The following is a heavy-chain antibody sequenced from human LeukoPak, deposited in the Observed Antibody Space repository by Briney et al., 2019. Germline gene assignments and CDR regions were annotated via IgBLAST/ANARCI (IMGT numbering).Heavy chain of an antibody. CDR3: ARAPILYATNWFDP. Sequence: GASVKVSCKASGGTFSNYAISWVRQAPGQGLEWMGRIIPIFGTANYAQKFQGRVTITTDESTSTAYMELSSLRSEDTAVYYCARAPILYATNWFDPWGQGTLVTVSS. J-gene: IGHJ5*02. CDR1: GGTFSNYA. D-gene: IGHD2-8*01. CDR2: IIPIFGTA. V-gene: IGHV1-69*05.